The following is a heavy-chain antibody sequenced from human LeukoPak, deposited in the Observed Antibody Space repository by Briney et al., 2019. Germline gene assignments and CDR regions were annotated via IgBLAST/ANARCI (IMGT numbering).Heavy chain of an antibody. J-gene: IGHJ4*02. V-gene: IGHV3-73*01. Sequence: GGSLRLSCAASGFTFSGSAMHWVRQASGKGLEWVGRIRSKANSYATAYAASVKGRFTISRDDSKNTAYLQMNSLKTEDTAVYYCTRLACSGGSCYPSADYWGQGTLVTVSS. CDR2: IRSKANSYAT. D-gene: IGHD2-15*01. CDR3: TRLACSGGSCYPSADY. CDR1: GFTFSGSA.